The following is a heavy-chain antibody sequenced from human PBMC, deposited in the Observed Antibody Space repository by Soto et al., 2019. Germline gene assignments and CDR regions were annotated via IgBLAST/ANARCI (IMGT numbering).Heavy chain of an antibody. J-gene: IGHJ4*02. CDR3: AHRPYSGPAASYYFDY. Sequence: QITLKESGPTLVKPTQTLTLTCTFSGFSLSTSGVGVGWIRQPPGKALEWLALIYWDDDKRYSPSLKNRLTITKDSSKNQVVLTMTNRDPVDTATYYGAHRPYSGPAASYYFDYWGQGTLVTVSS. CDR2: IYWDDDK. CDR1: GFSLSTSGVG. V-gene: IGHV2-5*02. D-gene: IGHD6-13*01.